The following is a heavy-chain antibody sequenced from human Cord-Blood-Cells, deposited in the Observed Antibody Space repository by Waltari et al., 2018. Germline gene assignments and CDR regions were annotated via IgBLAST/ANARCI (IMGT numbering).Heavy chain of an antibody. D-gene: IGHD3-3*01. CDR3: ARGGRTYYDFWSGYYFDY. CDR1: GYTFTRYY. Sequence: QVQLVQSGAEVKKPGASVKVSCKASGYTFTRYYMHWGRPAPGQGLEWMGIINPSGGSTSYAQKFQGRVTMTRDTSTSTVYMELSSLRSEDTAVYYCARGGRTYYDFWSGYYFDYWGQGTLVTVSS. CDR2: INPSGGST. V-gene: IGHV1-46*01. J-gene: IGHJ4*02.